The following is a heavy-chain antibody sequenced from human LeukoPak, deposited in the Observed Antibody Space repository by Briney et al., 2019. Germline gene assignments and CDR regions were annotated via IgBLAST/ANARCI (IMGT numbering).Heavy chain of an antibody. CDR2: IYYSGST. V-gene: IGHV4-59*01. CDR3: ASGRFLEWLYLDY. D-gene: IGHD3-3*01. J-gene: IGHJ4*02. CDR1: GGSITSYY. Sequence: PSETLSLTCTVSGGSITSYYWSWIRQPPGKGLEWIGYIYYSGSTNYNPSLKSRVTISVDTSKNQFSLKLSSVTAADTAVYYCASGRFLEWLYLDYWGQGTLVTVSS.